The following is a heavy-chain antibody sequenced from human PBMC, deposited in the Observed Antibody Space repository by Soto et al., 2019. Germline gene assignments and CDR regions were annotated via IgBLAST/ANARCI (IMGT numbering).Heavy chain of an antibody. J-gene: IGHJ2*01. V-gene: IGHV3-23*01. CDR2: ITRDGAIA. CDR3: AKVGYYYESYDHWYFDL. Sequence: EGQLLESGGGLVQPGGSLRLSCAASGFTFSNYAMTWVRQAPGKGLEWVSAITRDGAIANYVDAVKGRFTISRDNSKNTVYLQMNSLRAVDTAVYHCAKVGYYYESYDHWYFDLCGRGTLVTVSS. D-gene: IGHD3-22*01. CDR1: GFTFSNYA.